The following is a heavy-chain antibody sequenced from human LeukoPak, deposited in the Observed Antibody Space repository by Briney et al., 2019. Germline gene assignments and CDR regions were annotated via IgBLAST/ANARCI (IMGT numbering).Heavy chain of an antibody. Sequence: GGSLRLSCAASGLTFYDYAMHWVRQAPGKGLEWVSGITWNSGSIAYADSVKGRFTISRDNAKNSHFLQMNSLRVEDTALYYCARGFRNGPFDCWGQGTLVTVSS. V-gene: IGHV3-9*01. J-gene: IGHJ4*02. CDR1: GLTFYDYA. CDR3: ARGFRNGPFDC. D-gene: IGHD2-8*01. CDR2: ITWNSGSI.